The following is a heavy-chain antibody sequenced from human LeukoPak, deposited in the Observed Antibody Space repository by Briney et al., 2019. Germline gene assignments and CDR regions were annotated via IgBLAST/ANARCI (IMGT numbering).Heavy chain of an antibody. Sequence: ASVKVSCKASGYTFTSYDINWVRQATGQGLEWMGWMNPNSGNTGYAQKFQGRVTITRNTSISTAYMELSSLRSEDTAVYYCARGPGTIFGVGKADAFDIWGQGTMVTVSS. CDR2: MNPNSGNT. V-gene: IGHV1-8*03. J-gene: IGHJ3*02. CDR1: GYTFTSYD. CDR3: ARGPGTIFGVGKADAFDI. D-gene: IGHD3-3*01.